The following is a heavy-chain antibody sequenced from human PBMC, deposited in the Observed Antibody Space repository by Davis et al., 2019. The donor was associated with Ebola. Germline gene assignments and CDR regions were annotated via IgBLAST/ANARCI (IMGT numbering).Heavy chain of an antibody. V-gene: IGHV3-30*04. Sequence: GESLKISCAASGFTFSGSAMHWVRQAPGKGLEWVAVISYDGSNKYYADSVKGRLTISRDNSKNTLYLQMNSLRAEDTALYYCAKGFIGSGSSFFDYWGQGTLVTVSS. J-gene: IGHJ4*02. D-gene: IGHD3-10*01. CDR3: AKGFIGSGSSFFDY. CDR1: GFTFSGSA. CDR2: ISYDGSNK.